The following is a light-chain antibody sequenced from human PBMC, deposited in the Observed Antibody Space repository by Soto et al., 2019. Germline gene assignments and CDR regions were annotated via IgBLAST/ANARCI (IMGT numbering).Light chain of an antibody. V-gene: IGLV2-14*03. CDR3: SSYTTSSTRV. J-gene: IGLJ1*01. Sequence: QSVLTPRASVSGSPGQSMTISRTGTSSDVGAYDFVSWYQQHPDKAPKLMIYEVRNRPSGVSNRFSGSKSVNTATLTISGLQAEDEADYYCSSYTTSSTRVFGTGTKVTVL. CDR1: SSDVGAYDF. CDR2: EVR.